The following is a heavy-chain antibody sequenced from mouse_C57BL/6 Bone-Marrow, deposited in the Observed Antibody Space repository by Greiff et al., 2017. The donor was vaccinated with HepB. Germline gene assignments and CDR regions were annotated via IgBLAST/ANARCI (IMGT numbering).Heavy chain of an antibody. CDR2: IRSKSSNYAT. CDR1: GFTFNTYA. CDR3: VRMAITTVVAKDWYFDV. Sequence: EVQRVESGGGLVQPKGSLKLSCAASGFTFNTYAMHWVRQAPGKGLEWVARIRSKSSNYATYYADSVKDRFTISRDDSQSMLYLQMNNLKTEDTAMYYCVRMAITTVVAKDWYFDVWGTGTTVTVSS. V-gene: IGHV10-3*01. D-gene: IGHD1-1*01. J-gene: IGHJ1*03.